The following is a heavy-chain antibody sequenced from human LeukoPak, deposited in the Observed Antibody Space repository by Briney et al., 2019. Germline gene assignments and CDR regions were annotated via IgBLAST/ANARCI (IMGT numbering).Heavy chain of an antibody. Sequence: GASVNVSYKASGYTFTSYDINWVRQATGQGLEWMGWMNPNSGNTGYAQKFQGRVTMTRNTSISTAYMELSSLRSEDTAVYYCARGRIVATSTSLAIYWGQGTLVTVSS. CDR1: GYTFTSYD. D-gene: IGHD5-12*01. CDR2: MNPNSGNT. CDR3: ARGRIVATSTSLAIY. V-gene: IGHV1-8*01. J-gene: IGHJ4*02.